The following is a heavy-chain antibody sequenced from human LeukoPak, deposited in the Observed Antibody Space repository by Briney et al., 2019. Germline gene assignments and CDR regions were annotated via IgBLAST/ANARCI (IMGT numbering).Heavy chain of an antibody. V-gene: IGHV4-38-2*02. CDR1: GYSISSGYY. CDR2: IYHSGST. J-gene: IGHJ5*02. CDR3: ARKPYSSSLYGWFDP. Sequence: SETLSLTCTVSGYSISSGYYWGWIRQPPGKGLEWIGSIYHSGSTYYNPSLKSRVTISVDTSKNQFSLKLSSVTAADTAVYYCARKPYSSSLYGWFDPWGQGTLVTVSS. D-gene: IGHD6-13*01.